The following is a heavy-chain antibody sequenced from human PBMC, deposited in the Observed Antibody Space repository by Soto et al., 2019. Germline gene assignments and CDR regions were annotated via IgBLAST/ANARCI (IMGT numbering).Heavy chain of an antibody. D-gene: IGHD3-22*01. CDR1: AYTFTSYG. J-gene: IGHJ6*02. Sequence: SSVKVSCKASAYTFTSYGISWVRQAPGQGREWMGWISAYNGNTNYAQKLQGRVTMTTDTSTSTAYMELRSLRSDDTAVYYCASSYYYDSSGYYYYYYGMDVWGQGTTVTVSS. CDR2: ISAYNGNT. V-gene: IGHV1-18*01. CDR3: ASSYYYDSSGYYYYYYGMDV.